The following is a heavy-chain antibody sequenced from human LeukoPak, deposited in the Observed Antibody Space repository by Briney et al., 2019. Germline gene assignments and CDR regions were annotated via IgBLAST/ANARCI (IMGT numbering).Heavy chain of an antibody. CDR1: GGSISSYY. D-gene: IGHD6-19*01. V-gene: IGHV4-4*07. Sequence: KPSETLSLTCTVSGGSISSYYWSWTRQPAGKGLEWIGRIYTSGSTNYNPSLKSRVTMSVDTSKNQFSLKLSSVTAADTAVYYCARASSVADHQYYFDYWGQGTLVTVSS. CDR3: ARASSVADHQYYFDY. J-gene: IGHJ4*02. CDR2: IYTSGST.